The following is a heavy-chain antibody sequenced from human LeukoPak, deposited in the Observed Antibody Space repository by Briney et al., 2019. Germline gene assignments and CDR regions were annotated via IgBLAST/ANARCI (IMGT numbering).Heavy chain of an antibody. V-gene: IGHV3-7*01. CDR2: IKRDGSEK. J-gene: IGHJ3*02. Sequence: PGGSLRPSCAASGFTLRTYWMSWVRQAPGKGLEWVASIKRDGSEKYYVDSVKGRFTISRDNAKNSLYLQMNSLRAEDTAVYHCVREASGGTKGVSGTFDIWGQGTLVTVSS. CDR3: VREASGGTKGVSGTFDI. D-gene: IGHD6-13*01. CDR1: GFTLRTYW.